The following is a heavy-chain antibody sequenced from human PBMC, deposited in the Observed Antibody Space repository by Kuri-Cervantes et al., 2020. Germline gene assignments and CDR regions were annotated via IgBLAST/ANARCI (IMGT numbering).Heavy chain of an antibody. CDR3: AVIGEVFAFDI. CDR2: INWNGGST. Sequence: GESLKISCAASGFTFDDYGMSWVRQAPGKELEWVSGINWNGGSTGYADSVKGRFTISRDNAKNSLYLQMNSLRDEDTAVYYCAVIGEVFAFDIWGQGTMVTVSS. J-gene: IGHJ3*02. V-gene: IGHV3-20*04. D-gene: IGHD3-16*01. CDR1: GFTFDDYG.